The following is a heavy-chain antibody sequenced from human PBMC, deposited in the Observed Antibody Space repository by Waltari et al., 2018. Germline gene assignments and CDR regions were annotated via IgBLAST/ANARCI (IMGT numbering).Heavy chain of an antibody. CDR1: GFTFSSYW. CDR3: ARDLSSSSGVGLDY. Sequence: EVQLVESGGGLVQSGGSLRLSCAASGFTFSSYWMSWVRQAPGKGLEWVANIKQDGSEKYYVDSVKGRFTISRDNAKNSLYLQMNSLRAEDTAVYYCARDLSSSSGVGLDYWGQGTLVTVSS. D-gene: IGHD6-6*01. V-gene: IGHV3-7*01. J-gene: IGHJ4*02. CDR2: IKQDGSEK.